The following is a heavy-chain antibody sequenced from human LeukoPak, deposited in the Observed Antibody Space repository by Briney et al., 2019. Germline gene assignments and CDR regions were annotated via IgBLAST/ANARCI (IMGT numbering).Heavy chain of an antibody. CDR1: GYTFTSYY. CDR2: INPSGGST. J-gene: IGHJ3*02. V-gene: IGHV1-46*01. D-gene: IGHD3-22*01. Sequence: ASVKVSCKASGYTFTSYYMHWVRQAPGQGLEWMGIINPSGGSTSYAQKFQGRVTMTRDTSTSTVYMELSSLRSEDTAVYYCARGLSAYYDNRYAFDIWGQGTMVTVSS. CDR3: ARGLSAYYDNRYAFDI.